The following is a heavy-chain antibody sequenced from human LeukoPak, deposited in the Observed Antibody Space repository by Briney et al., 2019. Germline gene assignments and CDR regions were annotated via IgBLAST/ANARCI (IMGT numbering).Heavy chain of an antibody. CDR1: GFTFSSYA. D-gene: IGHD5-18*01. J-gene: IGHJ4*02. V-gene: IGHV3-30-3*01. CDR3: AREPRLTGYGPRGYFDY. Sequence: GGSLRLSCAASGFTFSSYAMHWVRQAPGKGLEWVAVISYDGSNKYYADSVKGRFTISRDNSKNTLYLQMNSLRAEDTAVYYCAREPRLTGYGPRGYFDYWGQGTLVTVSS. CDR2: ISYDGSNK.